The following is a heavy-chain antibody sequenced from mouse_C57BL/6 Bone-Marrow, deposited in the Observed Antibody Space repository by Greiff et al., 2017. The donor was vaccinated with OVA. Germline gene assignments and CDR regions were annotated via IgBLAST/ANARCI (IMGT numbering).Heavy chain of an antibody. CDR1: GYAFSSSW. Sequence: QVQLQQSGPELVKPGASVKISCKASGYAFSSSWMNWVKQRPGKGLEWIGRIYPGDGDTNYNGKFKGKATLTADKSSSTAYMQLSSLTSEDSAVYFCARRDYGSSPYWYFDVWGTGTTVTVSS. V-gene: IGHV1-82*01. D-gene: IGHD1-1*01. CDR2: IYPGDGDT. CDR3: ARRDYGSSPYWYFDV. J-gene: IGHJ1*03.